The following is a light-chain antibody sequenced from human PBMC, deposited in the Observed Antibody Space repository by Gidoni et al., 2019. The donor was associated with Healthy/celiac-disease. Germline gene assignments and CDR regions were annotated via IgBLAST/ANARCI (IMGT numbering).Light chain of an antibody. V-gene: IGLV3-1*01. CDR1: KLGDKY. CDR2: QYS. J-gene: IGLJ2*01. CDR3: QAWDSSTVV. Sequence: SYELTQPPSVSVSPGQTARITCSVAKLGDKYACGYQQKPGKSPVLVIYQYSNRPSGIPERFSGSNSGNTATLTISGTQAMDESYYYCQAWDSSTVVFGGGTKLTVL.